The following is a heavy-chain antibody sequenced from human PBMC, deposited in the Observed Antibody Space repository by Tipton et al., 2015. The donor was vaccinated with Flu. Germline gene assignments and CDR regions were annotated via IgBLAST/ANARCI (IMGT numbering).Heavy chain of an antibody. J-gene: IGHJ4*02. CDR2: INTGSSYT. V-gene: IGHV3-11*03. Sequence: SLRLSCVASGFTFSVYTMNWVRQAPGKGLEWISYINTGSSYTQYAGSVKGRFTISRDNAKSSLYLQMNSLRAEDTAVYYCARQLGGGDCYWGQGTLVTVSS. CDR1: GFTFSVYT. D-gene: IGHD2-21*01. CDR3: ARQLGGGDCY.